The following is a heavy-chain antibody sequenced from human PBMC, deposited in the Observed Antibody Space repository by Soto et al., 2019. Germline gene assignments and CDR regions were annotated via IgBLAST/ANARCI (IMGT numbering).Heavy chain of an antibody. D-gene: IGHD3-22*01. V-gene: IGHV3-48*01. CDR3: ASDPRQYYYDSSGYSDFDY. J-gene: IGHJ4*02. CDR2: ISSSSSTI. Sequence: GGSLRLSCAASGFTFSSYSINWVRQAPGKGLEWVSYISSSSSTIYYADSVKGRFTISRDNAKNSLYLQMNSLRAEDTAVYYCASDPRQYYYDSSGYSDFDYWGQGTLVTSPQ. CDR1: GFTFSSYS.